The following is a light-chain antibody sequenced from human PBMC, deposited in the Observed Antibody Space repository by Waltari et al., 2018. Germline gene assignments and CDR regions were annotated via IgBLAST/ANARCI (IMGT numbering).Light chain of an antibody. CDR3: LAWDSSLSAWV. Sequence: QAGLTQPPSVSKGLGQTATLTCTGNSNNVGNQRAAWLPTPQGPPPKHQSNRNYNRPSGISEALSTSRSGNTASLTITGLQPEDEADYFCLAWDSSLSAWVFGGGTKLTVL. CDR1: SNNVGNQR. V-gene: IGLV10-54*01. J-gene: IGLJ3*02. CDR2: RNY.